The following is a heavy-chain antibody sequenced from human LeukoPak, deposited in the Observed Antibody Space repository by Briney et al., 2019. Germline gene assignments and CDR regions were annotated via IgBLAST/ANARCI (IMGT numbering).Heavy chain of an antibody. D-gene: IGHD3-10*01. Sequence: PGGSLRLSCAASGFTFSDYYMSWIRQAPGKGLEWVSAISGSGGSTYYADSVKGRFTISRDNSKNTLYLQMNSLRAEDTAVYYCAKVLYGSGSYLSYWGQGTLVTVSS. CDR3: AKVLYGSGSYLSY. V-gene: IGHV3-23*01. CDR1: GFTFSDYY. CDR2: ISGSGGST. J-gene: IGHJ4*02.